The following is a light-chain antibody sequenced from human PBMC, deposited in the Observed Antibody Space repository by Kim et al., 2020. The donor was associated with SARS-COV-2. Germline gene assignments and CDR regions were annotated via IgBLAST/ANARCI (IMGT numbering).Light chain of an antibody. CDR1: QSVSSAY. J-gene: IGKJ1*01. CDR3: HHYERSPT. V-gene: IGKV3-20*01. CDR2: GAS. Sequence: VLTQSPGTLSLSPGERATLSCRASQSVSSAYLAWYQLQPGQAPRLLIYGASSRASDIPDRFSGTESGTDFTLTISRLEPEDFAVYYCHHYERSPTFGQGTKVDIK.